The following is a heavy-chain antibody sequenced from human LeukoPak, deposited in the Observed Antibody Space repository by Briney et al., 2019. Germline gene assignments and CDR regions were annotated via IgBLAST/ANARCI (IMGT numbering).Heavy chain of an antibody. J-gene: IGHJ6*03. D-gene: IGHD4-11*01. CDR1: GFTVGSYS. CDR3: ARRPFPPTTITTSYYYMDV. CDR2: ISSTSTYI. Sequence: GGSLRLSCAASGFTVGSYSVSLVRQAPGKGLEWGSSISSTSTYIYYADSVKCRFTLYRHNAKTALYLQMNSPRAEDTAVSYCARRPFPPTTITTSYYYMDVWGKGTTVTVTS. V-gene: IGHV3-21*01.